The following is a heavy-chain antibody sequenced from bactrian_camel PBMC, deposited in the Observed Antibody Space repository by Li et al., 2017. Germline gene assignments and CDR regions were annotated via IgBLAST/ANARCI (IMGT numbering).Heavy chain of an antibody. V-gene: IGHV3S1*01. Sequence: HVQLVESGGGLVQPGGSLRLSCAASGFTFSPYWMDWVRQAPGKGLEWVSLISGDSGRTYYADSVKGRFTISRDNAKNTVYLQMNSLKSEDTALYYCATGGHGGSWYPLTGGMDYWGKGTQVTVS. CDR2: ISGDSGRT. D-gene: IGHD6*01. CDR1: GFTFSPYW. J-gene: IGHJ7*01.